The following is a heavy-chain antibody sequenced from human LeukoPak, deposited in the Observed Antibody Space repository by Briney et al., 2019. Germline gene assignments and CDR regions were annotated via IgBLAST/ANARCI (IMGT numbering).Heavy chain of an antibody. Sequence: GGSLRLSCAASGFTFSGYAMSWVRQAPGKGLEWVSAISGSGGSTYYADSVKGRFTISRDNSKNTLYLQMNSLRAEDTAVYYCAKDHDYGDYVVPFDYWGQGTLVTVSS. J-gene: IGHJ4*02. CDR3: AKDHDYGDYVVPFDY. CDR1: GFTFSGYA. D-gene: IGHD4-17*01. V-gene: IGHV3-23*01. CDR2: ISGSGGST.